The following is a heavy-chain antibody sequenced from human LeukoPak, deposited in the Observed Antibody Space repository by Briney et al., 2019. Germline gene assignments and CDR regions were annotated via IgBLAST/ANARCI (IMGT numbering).Heavy chain of an antibody. CDR3: AELGITMIGGV. J-gene: IGHJ6*04. V-gene: IGHV3-21*01. Sequence: PGGSLRLSCAASGFTFSSYSMNWVRQAPGKGLEWVSSISSSGIYIYYADSMKGQFTISRDNAKNSLYLQMNSLRAEDTAVYYCAELGITMIGGVWGKGTTVTISS. CDR1: GFTFSSYS. CDR2: ISSSGIYI. D-gene: IGHD3-10*02.